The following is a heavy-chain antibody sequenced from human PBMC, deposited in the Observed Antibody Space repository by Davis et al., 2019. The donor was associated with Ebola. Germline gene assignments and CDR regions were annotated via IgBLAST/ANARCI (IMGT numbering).Heavy chain of an antibody. CDR2: INEDGTEE. Sequence: GGSLRLSCAASGFTFSNYWMSRLRQAPGRGLEWVANINEDGTEEYYVDSVKGRFTISRDNAKNSLYLQMNSLRAEDTAVYYCGRDRPRDYWGQGSLVTVSS. J-gene: IGHJ4*02. CDR1: GFTFSNYW. CDR3: GRDRPRDY. V-gene: IGHV3-7*01.